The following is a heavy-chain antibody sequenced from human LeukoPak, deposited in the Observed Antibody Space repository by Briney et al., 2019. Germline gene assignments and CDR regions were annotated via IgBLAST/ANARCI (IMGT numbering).Heavy chain of an antibody. V-gene: IGHV4-4*07. Sequence: SETLSLTCTVSGGSISSYYWSWIRQPAGKGLEWIGRIYTSGSTNYNPSLKSRVTMSVDTSKNQFSLKLSSVTAADTAVYYCARVGIWSGYYGIDYWGQGTLVTVSS. CDR3: ARVGIWSGYYGIDY. J-gene: IGHJ4*02. D-gene: IGHD3-3*01. CDR2: IYTSGST. CDR1: GGSISSYY.